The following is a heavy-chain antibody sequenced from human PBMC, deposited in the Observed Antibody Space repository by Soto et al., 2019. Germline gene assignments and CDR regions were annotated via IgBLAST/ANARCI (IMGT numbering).Heavy chain of an antibody. CDR2: ISYDGSNK. CDR1: GIFFRGCC. J-gene: IGHJ4*02. D-gene: IGHD6-6*01. CDR3: ASTRGSSYDY. Sequence: AGGARSHSFVYSGIFFRGCCLNMVRQAPGKGLEWVAVISYDGSNKYYADSVKGRFTISRDNSKNTLYLQMNSLRAEDTAVYYCASTRGSSYDYWGQGTLVTVSS. V-gene: IGHV3-30*03.